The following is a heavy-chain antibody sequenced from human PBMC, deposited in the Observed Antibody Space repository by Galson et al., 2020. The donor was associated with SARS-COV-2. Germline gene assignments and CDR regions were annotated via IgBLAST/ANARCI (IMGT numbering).Heavy chain of an antibody. CDR2: ISGSGGST. D-gene: IGHD1-26*01. V-gene: IGHV3-23*01. CDR1: GFTFSSYA. CDR3: AKSQAQWELLVGSFDI. Sequence: GGSLRLSCAASGFTFSSYAMSWVRQAPGKGLEWVSAISGSGGSTYYADSVKGRFTISRDNSKNTLYLQMNSLRAEDTAVYYCAKSQAQWELLVGSFDIWGQGTMVTVSS. J-gene: IGHJ3*02.